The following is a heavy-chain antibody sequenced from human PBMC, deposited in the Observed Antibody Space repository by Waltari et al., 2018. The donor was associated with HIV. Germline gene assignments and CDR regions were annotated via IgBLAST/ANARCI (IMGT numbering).Heavy chain of an antibody. D-gene: IGHD4-17*01. CDR2: IRSKAYGGTT. CDR1: GLPFGDYA. J-gene: IGHJ4*02. CDR3: TRGTFTVTYYFDY. V-gene: IGHV3-49*03. Sequence: EVQLGESGGGLVQPGRSLRLSCATSGLPFGDYARSWFRQAPGKGLEWVGFIRSKAYGGTTQYAASVKGRFTISRDDSKSIAYLQMNSLKTEDTALYYCTRGTFTVTYYFDYWGRGTLVTVSS.